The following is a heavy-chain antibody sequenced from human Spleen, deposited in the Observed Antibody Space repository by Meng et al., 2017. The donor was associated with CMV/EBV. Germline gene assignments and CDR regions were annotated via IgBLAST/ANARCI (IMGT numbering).Heavy chain of an antibody. CDR1: TFSSYA. D-gene: IGHD2-15*01. CDR2: IIPIFGTA. CDR3: ARVVSRRVVAATPGAFDP. Sequence: TFSSYAISWVRQAPGQGLEWMGGIIPIFGTANYAQKFQGRVTITTDESTSTAYMELSSLRSEDTAVYYCARVVSRRVVAATPGAFDPWGQGTLVTVSS. J-gene: IGHJ5*02. V-gene: IGHV1-69*05.